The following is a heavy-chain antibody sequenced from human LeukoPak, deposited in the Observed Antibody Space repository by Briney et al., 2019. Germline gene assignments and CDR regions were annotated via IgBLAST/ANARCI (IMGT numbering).Heavy chain of an antibody. D-gene: IGHD6-19*01. Sequence: PSETLSLTCTVSGGSITGYYWSWIRQPPGKGLEWIGYIYYTGSTNYNPSLKSRVTISVDTSKNQFSLKLSSVTAADTAVYYCAKISGSNWFDPWGQGTLVTVSS. J-gene: IGHJ5*02. V-gene: IGHV4-59*03. CDR3: AKISGSNWFDP. CDR2: IYYTGST. CDR1: GGSITGYY.